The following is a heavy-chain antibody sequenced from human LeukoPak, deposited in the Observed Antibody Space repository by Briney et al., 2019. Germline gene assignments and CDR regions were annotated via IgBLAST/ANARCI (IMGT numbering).Heavy chain of an antibody. V-gene: IGHV3-73*01. D-gene: IGHD2-2*01. J-gene: IGHJ6*03. CDR3: TRPTRGVVPAALGGYYYYMDV. Sequence: PGGSLRLSCAASGFTFSGSAMHWVRQASGKGLEWVGRIRSKANSYATAYGASVKGRFTISRDDSKNTAYLQMNSLKTEDTAVYYCTRPTRGVVPAALGGYYYYMDVWGKGTTVTVSS. CDR2: IRSKANSYAT. CDR1: GFTFSGSA.